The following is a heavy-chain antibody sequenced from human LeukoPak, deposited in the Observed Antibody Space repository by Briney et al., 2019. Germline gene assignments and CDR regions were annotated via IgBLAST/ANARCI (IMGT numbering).Heavy chain of an antibody. CDR3: ARQSGMKATYYFDY. Sequence: PSETLSLTRTVSGGSISSSSYYWGWIRQPPGKGLEWIGSIYYSGSTYYNPSLKSRVTISVDTSKNQFSLKLSSVTAADTAVYYCARQSGMKATYYFDYWGQGILVTVSS. D-gene: IGHD6-13*01. CDR2: IYYSGST. V-gene: IGHV4-39*01. J-gene: IGHJ4*02. CDR1: GGSISSSSYY.